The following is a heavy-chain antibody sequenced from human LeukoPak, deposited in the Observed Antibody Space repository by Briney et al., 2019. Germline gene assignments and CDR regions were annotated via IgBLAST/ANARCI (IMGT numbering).Heavy chain of an antibody. CDR1: GFTFNRNA. CDR2: ISGSGGST. J-gene: IGHJ4*02. CDR3: AKDQPWLGLDY. V-gene: IGHV3-23*01. Sequence: GGSLRLSCAASGFTFNRNAISWVRQAPGKGLEWVSAISGSGGSTYYADSVKGRFTISRDNSKNTLYLQMNSLRAEDTAIYYCAKDQPWLGLDYWGQGTLVTVSS. D-gene: IGHD6-19*01.